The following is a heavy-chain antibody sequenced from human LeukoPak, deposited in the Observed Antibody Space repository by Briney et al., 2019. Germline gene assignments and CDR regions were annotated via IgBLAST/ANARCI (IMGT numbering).Heavy chain of an antibody. CDR3: ATLTTSYGSGEYFQH. J-gene: IGHJ1*01. CDR1: GYTLTELS. CDR2: FDPEDGET. V-gene: IGHV1-24*01. Sequence: GASVKVSCKVSGYTLTELSMHWVRQGPGKGLEWMGGFDPEDGETIYAQKFQGRVTMTEDTSTDTAYMELSSLRSEDTAVFYCATLTTSYGSGEYFQHWGQGTLVTVSS. D-gene: IGHD3-10*01.